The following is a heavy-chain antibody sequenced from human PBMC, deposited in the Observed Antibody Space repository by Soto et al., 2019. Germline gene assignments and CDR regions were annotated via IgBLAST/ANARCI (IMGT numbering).Heavy chain of an antibody. Sequence: GGSLRLSCAASGFSFTTYAMHWVRQAPGRGLEWVAVISDDGSIKYYADSVKGRFTISRDNSKNTLYLQMNSLRGDDTALYYCARAIETAMDPCDYWGQGALVTVSS. CDR3: ARAIETAMDPCDY. V-gene: IGHV3-30-3*01. D-gene: IGHD5-18*01. CDR1: GFSFTTYA. CDR2: ISDDGSIK. J-gene: IGHJ4*02.